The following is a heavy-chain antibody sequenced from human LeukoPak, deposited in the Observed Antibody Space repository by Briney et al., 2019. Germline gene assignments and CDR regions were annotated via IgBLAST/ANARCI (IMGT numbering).Heavy chain of an antibody. V-gene: IGHV3-64*01. CDR1: GFIFTNYV. CDR2: ISGDGGRT. CDR3: AREPAVGTADF. Sequence: GGSLRLSCAASGFIFTNYVMHWVRQAPGKGLESVSAISGDGGRTHYTNFVKGRFTISRDNSKNTLYLQMGSLRPEDMGIYYCAREPAVGTADFWGQGTLVTV. J-gene: IGHJ4*02. D-gene: IGHD6-13*01.